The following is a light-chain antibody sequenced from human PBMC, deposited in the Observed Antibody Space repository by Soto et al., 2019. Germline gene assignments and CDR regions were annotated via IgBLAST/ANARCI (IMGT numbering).Light chain of an antibody. CDR1: SSDVGSYNL. J-gene: IGLJ2*01. V-gene: IGLV2-23*03. CDR2: EGS. Sequence: QYALTQPASVSGSPGQSITISCTGTSSDVGSYNLVSWYQQHPSKAPKLMIYEGSKRPSVVSNRFSGSKSGNTASLTISGLQADDDADYYCCSYAGSSNFVVFGGGTKLTVL. CDR3: CSYAGSSNFVV.